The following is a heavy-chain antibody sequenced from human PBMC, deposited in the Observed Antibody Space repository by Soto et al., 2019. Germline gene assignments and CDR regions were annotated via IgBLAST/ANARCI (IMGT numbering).Heavy chain of an antibody. CDR2: IIPIFGTA. CDR1: GGTFSSYA. D-gene: IGHD3-22*01. CDR3: ARSSSGGNAFDI. Sequence: QVQLVQSGAEVKKPGSSVTVSCKASGGTFSSYAISWVRQAPGQGLEWMGGIIPIFGTANYAQKFRGRVTITADKSTSTAYMELRSLRSEDTSGYYCARSSSGGNAFDIWGQGTMVTVSS. V-gene: IGHV1-69*06. J-gene: IGHJ3*02.